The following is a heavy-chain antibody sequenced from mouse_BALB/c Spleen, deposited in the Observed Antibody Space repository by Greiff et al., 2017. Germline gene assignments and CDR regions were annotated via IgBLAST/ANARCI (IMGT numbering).Heavy chain of an antibody. J-gene: IGHJ2*01. CDR1: GYTFTSYW. V-gene: IGHV1-7*01. Sequence: QVQLQQSGAELAKPGASVKMSCKASGYTFTSYWMHWVKQRPGQGLEWIGYINPSTGYTEYNQKFKDKATLTADKSSSTAYMQLSSLTSEDSAVYYCARGPVYFDYWGQGTTLTVSS. CDR3: ARGPVYFDY. CDR2: INPSTGYT.